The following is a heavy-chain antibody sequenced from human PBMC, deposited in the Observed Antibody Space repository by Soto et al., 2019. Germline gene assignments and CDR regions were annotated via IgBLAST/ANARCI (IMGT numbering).Heavy chain of an antibody. CDR3: ARHLWVGSSWYLGAVDI. CDR2: IYYSGST. J-gene: IGHJ3*02. V-gene: IGHV4-59*08. D-gene: IGHD6-13*01. CDR1: GDSISNYY. Sequence: QVQLQESGPGLVKPSETLSLTGNVSGDSISNYYWSWSRQPPGKGLEWIGYIYYSGSTNSNPSLKSRVTISVDTSKNQFSLKLNSVTAADTAVYYCARHLWVGSSWYLGAVDIWGQGTMVTVSS.